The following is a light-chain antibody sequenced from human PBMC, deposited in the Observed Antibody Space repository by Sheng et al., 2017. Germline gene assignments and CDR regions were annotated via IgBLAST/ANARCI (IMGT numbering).Light chain of an antibody. J-gene: IGLJ2*01. CDR2: GNS. Sequence: QLVLTQPPSVSGAPGQRVTISCTGNSSNIGAGYDVYWYQQLPGTAPKLLIHGNSHRPSGVSDRFSGSKSGSSASLYISGLRSDDEGHYFCAAWDDSMGGQMLFGGGTNLVVL. V-gene: IGLV1-40*01. CDR1: SSNIGAGYD. CDR3: AAWDDSMGGQML.